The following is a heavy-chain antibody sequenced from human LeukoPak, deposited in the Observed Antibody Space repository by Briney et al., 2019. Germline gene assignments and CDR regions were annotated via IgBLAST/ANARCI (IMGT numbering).Heavy chain of an antibody. CDR3: ARAKPYDNNGYSPELRY. CDR1: GYTFTGCY. CDR2: INPNSGGT. D-gene: IGHD3-22*01. J-gene: IGHJ4*02. Sequence: ASVKVSCKASGYTFTGCYMHWVRQAPGQGLEWMGWINPNSGGTNYAQKFQGRVTMTRDTSISTAYMELSRLRSDDTAVYYCARAKPYDNNGYSPELRYWGQRTLVTVS. V-gene: IGHV1-2*02.